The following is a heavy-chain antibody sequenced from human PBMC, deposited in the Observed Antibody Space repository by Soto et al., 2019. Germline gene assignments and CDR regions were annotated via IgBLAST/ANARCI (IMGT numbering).Heavy chain of an antibody. J-gene: IGHJ6*02. CDR1: GYTFHNFG. D-gene: IGHD5-12*01. V-gene: IGHV1-18*01. CDR2: ISTYNDDS. CDR3: ARLRNSGYRTHFYYGMDV. Sequence: QVELEQSGVEVKKPGASVKVTCKASGYTFHNFGISWVRQAPGQGLEWMGWISTYNDDSNYAQKFQGRVTMTADMSTSQASMELRSLRPDDTAVYYCARLRNSGYRTHFYYGMDVWGQGTTVTVSS.